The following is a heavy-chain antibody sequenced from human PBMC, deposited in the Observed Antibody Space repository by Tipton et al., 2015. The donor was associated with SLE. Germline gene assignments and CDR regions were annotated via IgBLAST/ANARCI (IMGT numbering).Heavy chain of an antibody. CDR3: ARAGYGRTDAFDI. CDR2: IYYSGST. D-gene: IGHD4-17*01. V-gene: IGHV4-31*03. Sequence: TLSLTCTVSGGSISSGGYYWSWIRQHPGKGLEWIGYIYYSGSTHYNPTLKSRVTISVDTSKNQFSLKLSSVTAADTAVYYCARAGYGRTDAFDIWGQGTMVTVSS. J-gene: IGHJ3*02. CDR1: GGSISSGGYY.